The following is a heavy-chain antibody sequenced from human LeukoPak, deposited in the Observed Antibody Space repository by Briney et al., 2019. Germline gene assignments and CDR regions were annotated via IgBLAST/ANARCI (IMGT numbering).Heavy chain of an antibody. V-gene: IGHV1-2*04. CDR3: ARGYSYPFDY. J-gene: IGHJ4*02. Sequence: ASVKVSCKASGYTFTGYYMHWVGQAPGQGVEGMGWINPNSGGTNYAQKFQGWVTMNRDRAISTAYLELSRLSSDDTAVYYCARGYSYPFDYWGQGTLVTVSS. CDR1: GYTFTGYY. CDR2: INPNSGGT. D-gene: IGHD5-18*01.